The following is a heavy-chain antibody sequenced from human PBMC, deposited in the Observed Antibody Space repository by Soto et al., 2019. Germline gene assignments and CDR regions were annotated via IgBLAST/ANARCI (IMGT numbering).Heavy chain of an antibody. D-gene: IGHD2-15*01. CDR2: VYYTGRT. Sequence: SKTLSLTCTVSGGSVSSNTYYWGWIRQPPGKGLEWIGYVYYTGRTNHNPSLTSRVSISVDTSKNQLSLNLNSVTAADTAVYYCARVGLPRGFGLDVWGQGTTVTVSS. V-gene: IGHV4-61*01. J-gene: IGHJ6*02. CDR3: ARVGLPRGFGLDV. CDR1: GGSVSSNTYY.